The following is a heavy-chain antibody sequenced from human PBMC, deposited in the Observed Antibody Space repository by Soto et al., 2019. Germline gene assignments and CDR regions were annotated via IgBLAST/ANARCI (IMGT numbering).Heavy chain of an antibody. J-gene: IGHJ4*02. CDR3: ARDLGGWPDY. V-gene: IGHV1-3*01. Sequence: XSVKVSCNASGYTFTSYGISLVRQAPGQRLEWMGWINAGNGNTKYSQKFQGRVTITRDTSASTAYMELSSLRSEDTAVYYCARDLGGWPDYWGQGTLVTVSS. CDR2: INAGNGNT. CDR1: GYTFTSYG. D-gene: IGHD2-15*01.